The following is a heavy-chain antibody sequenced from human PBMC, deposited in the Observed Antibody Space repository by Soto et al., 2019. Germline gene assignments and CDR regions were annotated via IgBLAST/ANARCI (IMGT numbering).Heavy chain of an antibody. CDR3: AKESKRVEVSASRVYGMDV. J-gene: IGHJ6*02. CDR2: TRSNGEYT. Sequence: HGGSLRLSCAVSGFTFSKYAMTWVRQAPGKGLEWVSTTRSNGEYTYYADSVKGRFTVSRDNSKNALFLEMSSLRAEDTAVYYCAKESKRVEVSASRVYGMDVWGPGTTVTVS. D-gene: IGHD2-2*01. V-gene: IGHV3-23*01. CDR1: GFTFSKYA.